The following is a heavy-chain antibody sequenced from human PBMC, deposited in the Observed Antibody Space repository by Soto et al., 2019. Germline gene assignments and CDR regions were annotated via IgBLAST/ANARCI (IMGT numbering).Heavy chain of an antibody. CDR2: IKQDGSEK. CDR1: GFTFSSYW. D-gene: IGHD3-16*02. J-gene: IGHJ4*02. CDR3: ARDQIKDYIWGSYRYMDY. Sequence: EVQLVESGGGLVQPGGSLRLSCAASGFTFSSYWMSWVRQAPGKGLEWVANIKQDGSEKYYVDSVKGRFTISRDNAKNSLYLQMNSLRAEDTAVYYYARDQIKDYIWGSYRYMDYWGQGTLVTVSS. V-gene: IGHV3-7*01.